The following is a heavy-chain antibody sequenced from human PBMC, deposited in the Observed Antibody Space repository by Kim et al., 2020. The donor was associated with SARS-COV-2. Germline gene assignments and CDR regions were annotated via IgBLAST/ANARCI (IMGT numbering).Heavy chain of an antibody. CDR3: AKATGYSSGCGAFDI. J-gene: IGHJ3*02. V-gene: IGHV3-23*01. CDR2: ISGSGGST. D-gene: IGHD6-19*01. Sequence: GGSLRLSCAASGFTFSSYAMSWVRQAPGKGLEWVSAISGSGGSTYYSDSVKGRFTISRDNSKNTLYLQMNSLRAEDTAVYYCAKATGYSSGCGAFDIWGQGTMVTVSS. CDR1: GFTFSSYA.